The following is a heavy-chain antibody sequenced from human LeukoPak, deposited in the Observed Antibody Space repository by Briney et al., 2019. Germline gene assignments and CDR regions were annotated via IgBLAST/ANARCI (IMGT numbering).Heavy chain of an antibody. D-gene: IGHD2-2*02. CDR1: GFTFSSYG. CDR2: IWYDGSNK. J-gene: IGHJ6*02. Sequence: GRSLRLSCAASGFTFSSYGMHWVRQAPGKGLEWVAVIWYDGSNKYYADSVKGRFTISRDNSKNTLYLQMNSLRAEDTAVYYCVIGYCSSTSCYKYYYYYGMDVWGQGTTVTVSS. CDR3: VIGYCSSTSCYKYYYYYGMDV. V-gene: IGHV3-33*01.